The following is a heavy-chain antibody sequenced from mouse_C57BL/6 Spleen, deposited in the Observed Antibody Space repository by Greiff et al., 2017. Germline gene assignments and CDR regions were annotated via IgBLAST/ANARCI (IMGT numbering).Heavy chain of an antibody. CDR3: ARLGYYGGRDYCDD. V-gene: IGHV5-6*01. Sequence: EVQGVESGGDLVKPGGSLKLSCAASGFTFSSYGMSWVRQTPDKRLEWVATISSGGSYTYYPDSLKGRFTISRDHAKNTLYLQMSSLKSEDTAMYYCARLGYYGGRDYCDDWGKGTTLTVSS. J-gene: IGHJ2*01. CDR2: ISSGGSYT. D-gene: IGHD1-2*01. CDR1: GFTFSSYG.